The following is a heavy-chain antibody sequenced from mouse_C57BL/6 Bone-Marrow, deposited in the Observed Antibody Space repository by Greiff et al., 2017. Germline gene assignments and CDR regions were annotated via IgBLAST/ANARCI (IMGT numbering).Heavy chain of an antibody. CDR2: IYPGSGTT. V-gene: IGHV1-76*01. J-gene: IGHJ4*01. Sequence: VQLQQSGAELVRPGASLKLSCKASGYTFTDYYINWVKQRPGTGLEWIARIYPGSGTTYYNEKFKGKATLTAEKSSSTAYMQLSSLTSEDSAVYFCSRWGYRNFSMDYWGQGTSVTGSS. CDR3: SRWGYRNFSMDY. CDR1: GYTFTDYY. D-gene: IGHD2-2*01.